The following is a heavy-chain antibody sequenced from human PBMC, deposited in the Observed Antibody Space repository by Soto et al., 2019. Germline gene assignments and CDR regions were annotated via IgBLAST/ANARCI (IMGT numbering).Heavy chain of an antibody. CDR3: ARANFPCAMIARLFEY. CDR2: IHNSGSA. J-gene: IGHJ4*02. D-gene: IGHD3-22*01. Sequence: QVQLQESGPGLVKPSQTLSLTCTVSGDSISSGGFYWSWIRQHPGKGLEWIAYIHNSGSAYYNPSPKRRATISVYTSKNQCSLSLSSVTAAYTAVYYCARANFPCAMIARLFEYWGQGTLVTVAS. CDR1: GDSISSGGFY. V-gene: IGHV4-31*03.